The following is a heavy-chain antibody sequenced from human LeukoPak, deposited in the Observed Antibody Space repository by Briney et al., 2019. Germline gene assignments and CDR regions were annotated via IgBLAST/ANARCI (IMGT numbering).Heavy chain of an antibody. V-gene: IGHV3-30*02. Sequence: PGGSLRLSCEASGFTFSSYDMHWVRQAPGKGLEWVAFIRYDGSYTYYADSVKGRFTISRDNAKNSLYLQMNSLRAEDTAVYYCARETPEVLLWFGDWGQGTLVTVSS. CDR1: GFTFSSYD. J-gene: IGHJ4*02. D-gene: IGHD3-10*01. CDR3: ARETPEVLLWFGD. CDR2: IRYDGSYT.